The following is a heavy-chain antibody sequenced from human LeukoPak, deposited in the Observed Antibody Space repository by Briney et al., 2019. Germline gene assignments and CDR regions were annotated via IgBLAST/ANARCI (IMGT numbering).Heavy chain of an antibody. Sequence: SETLSLTCAVYGESFSAYFWNWIRQAPGKPLEYIGEINHRESSHYNPSLKTRVTLSVDTSKNQFSLKLTSVTAADTAVHYCARDDRGYCSDGTCYSLWDHWGQGTLVTVSS. CDR3: ARDDRGYCSDGTCYSLWDH. V-gene: IGHV4-34*01. CDR2: INHRESS. J-gene: IGHJ4*02. CDR1: GESFSAYF. D-gene: IGHD2-15*01.